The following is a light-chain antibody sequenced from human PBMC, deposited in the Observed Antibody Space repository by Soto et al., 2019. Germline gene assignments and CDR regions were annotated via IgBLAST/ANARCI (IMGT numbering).Light chain of an antibody. CDR2: DLS. J-gene: IGKJ4*01. Sequence: EIVLTQSPGTLSLSPGEGATLSCRASQSVPKNYLGWYKQKTGQAPRLLIYDLSNRATDVPDRFSGSGSETDFTLTISGLEPEDFAVYYCQQYATAPLTFGGGTKLEIK. V-gene: IGKV3-20*01. CDR3: QQYATAPLT. CDR1: QSVPKNY.